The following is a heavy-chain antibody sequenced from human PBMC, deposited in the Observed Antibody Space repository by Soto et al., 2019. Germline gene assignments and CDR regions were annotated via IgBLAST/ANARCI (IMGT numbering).Heavy chain of an antibody. CDR1: GFTFSSYS. Sequence: GGSLRLSCAASGFTFSSYSMNWVRQAPGKGLEWVSSISSSSSYIYYADSVKGRFTISRDNAKNSLYLQMNSLRAEDTAVYYCARDALVVPAAWFDPWGQGTLVTVS. CDR2: ISSSSSYI. J-gene: IGHJ5*02. V-gene: IGHV3-21*01. D-gene: IGHD2-2*01. CDR3: ARDALVVPAAWFDP.